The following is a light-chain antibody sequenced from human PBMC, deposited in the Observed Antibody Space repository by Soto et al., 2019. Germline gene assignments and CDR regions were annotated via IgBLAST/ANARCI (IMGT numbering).Light chain of an antibody. CDR2: WAS. CDR3: QQYYSTPFT. Sequence: DIVMTQSPDSLAVSLGERATNNCKSSQIVSYSSNNKNYIAWYQQKPGQPPKLLIYWASTRESGVPDRFSGSGSGTDFTLTISSLQAEDVAVYYCQQYYSTPFTFGQGTKLEIK. CDR1: QIVSYSSNNKNY. V-gene: IGKV4-1*01. J-gene: IGKJ2*01.